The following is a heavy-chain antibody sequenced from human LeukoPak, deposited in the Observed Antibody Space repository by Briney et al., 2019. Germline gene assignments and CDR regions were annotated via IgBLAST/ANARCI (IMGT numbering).Heavy chain of an antibody. CDR3: ARETYYYDSSGYEGAYYFDY. Sequence: GGSLRLSCAASGFTVSSNYMSWVRQAPGKGLEWVSVIYSGGSTYYADSVKGRFTISRDNSKNTLYLQMNSLRAEDTAVYYCARETYYYDSSGYEGAYYFDYWGQGTLVTVSS. V-gene: IGHV3-53*01. D-gene: IGHD3-22*01. J-gene: IGHJ4*02. CDR1: GFTVSSNY. CDR2: IYSGGST.